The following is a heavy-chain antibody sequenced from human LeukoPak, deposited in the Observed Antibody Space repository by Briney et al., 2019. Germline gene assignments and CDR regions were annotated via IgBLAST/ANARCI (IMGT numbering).Heavy chain of an antibody. CDR3: AKDDAWLQYND. V-gene: IGHV3-23*01. J-gene: IGHJ4*02. Sequence: GGSLRLSCAASGFTFDDYGMNWVRQAPGKGLEWVSGISPSGDIKYYVDSVKGRFTVSRDNSKNTLYLQINSLRDEGTAVYYCAKDDAWLQYNDWGQGTLVTVSS. D-gene: IGHD5-24*01. CDR1: GFTFDDYG. CDR2: ISPSGDIK.